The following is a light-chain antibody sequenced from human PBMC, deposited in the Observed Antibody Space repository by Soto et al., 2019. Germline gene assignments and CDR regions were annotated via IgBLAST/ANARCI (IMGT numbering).Light chain of an antibody. CDR3: QQYGTSPWT. Sequence: EIVLTQSPGTLSLSPGERATLSCRASQSVGNNNLAWYQQKVGQAPRLLIFAASKRATGIPDRFSGSGSGSDFTLTISRLEPEDFAVYYCQQYGTSPWTFGQGTKVEIK. J-gene: IGKJ1*01. V-gene: IGKV3-20*01. CDR2: AAS. CDR1: QSVGNNN.